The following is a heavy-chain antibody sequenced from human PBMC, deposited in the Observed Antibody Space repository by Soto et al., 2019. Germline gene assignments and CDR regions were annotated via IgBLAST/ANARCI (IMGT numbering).Heavy chain of an antibody. V-gene: IGHV3-53*01. Sequence: VGSLRLSCAASGFTVRTNYMSWVRQAPGKGLEWVSVIYSGGSAYYADSAKGRFTFSRDNSKNTLYLQLNSLRTEDTAVYYCARVTYPTGNFPDWGQGTLVTVSS. D-gene: IGHD1-7*01. CDR2: IYSGGSA. CDR3: ARVTYPTGNFPD. J-gene: IGHJ4*02. CDR1: GFTVRTNY.